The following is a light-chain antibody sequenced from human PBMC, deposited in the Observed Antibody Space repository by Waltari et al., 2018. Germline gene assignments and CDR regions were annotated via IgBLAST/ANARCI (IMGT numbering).Light chain of an antibody. V-gene: IGKV3-20*01. CDR2: GAS. J-gene: IGKJ4*01. Sequence: EIVLTQSPGTLSLSPGERATLSCRASQTFSSSYLAWNQQKPGQAPRLLIYGASTRAAGCPVRFSGSGSGTDFTLTISRLEPEDFAVYYCQNYGTSPPLTFGGGTTVEIK. CDR3: QNYGTSPPLT. CDR1: QTFSSSY.